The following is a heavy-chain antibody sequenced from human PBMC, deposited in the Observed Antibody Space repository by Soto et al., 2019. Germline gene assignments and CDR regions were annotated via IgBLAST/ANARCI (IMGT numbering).Heavy chain of an antibody. J-gene: IGHJ4*02. CDR3: ARADDFSDRFDY. D-gene: IGHD4-17*01. V-gene: IGHV4-30-4*01. CDR1: GGSMRSGDFY. CDR2: IYYSGST. Sequence: SETLALRCAVSGGSMRSGDFYWSWIRRPPGKGLELIGNIYYSGSTYYNPSLRSRAIMSVDTSQNQFSLKLSSLTAADTAVYFCARADDFSDRFDYWGQGALVTVPS.